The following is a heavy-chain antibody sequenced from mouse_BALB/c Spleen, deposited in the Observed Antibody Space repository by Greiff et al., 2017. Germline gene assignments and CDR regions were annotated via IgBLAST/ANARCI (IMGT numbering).Heavy chain of an antibody. J-gene: IGHJ2*01. Sequence: LQQPGSELVRPGASVKLSCKASGYTFTSYWMHWVKQRHGQGLEWIGNIYPGSGSTNYDEKFKSKGTLTVDTSSSTAYMHLSSLTSEDSAVYYCTRELYYFDYWGQGTTLTVSS. CDR1: GYTFTSYW. CDR3: TRELYYFDY. CDR2: IYPGSGST. V-gene: IGHV1S22*01.